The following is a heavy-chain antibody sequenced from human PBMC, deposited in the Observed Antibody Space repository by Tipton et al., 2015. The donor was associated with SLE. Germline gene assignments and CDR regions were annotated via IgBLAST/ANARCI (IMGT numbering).Heavy chain of an antibody. V-gene: IGHV4-34*09. CDR3: ATVIGGYSGYDNDY. CDR2: INHSGSA. D-gene: IGHD5-12*01. J-gene: IGHJ4*02. Sequence: TLSLTCAVSGGSFRGYYWSWIRQPPGKGLEWIGEINHSGSANYNPSLKSRVTISVDTSKNQFSLKLSSVTAADTAVYYCATVIGGYSGYDNDYWGQGTLVTVSS. CDR1: GGSFRGYY.